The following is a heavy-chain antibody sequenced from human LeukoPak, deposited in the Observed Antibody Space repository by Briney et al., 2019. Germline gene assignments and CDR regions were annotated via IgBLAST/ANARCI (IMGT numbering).Heavy chain of an antibody. CDR1: GFTFSSDA. CDR3: ARDQKAAGSGWSLAFDY. J-gene: IGHJ4*02. V-gene: IGHV3-30-3*01. CDR2: ISYDGSNK. Sequence: PGGSLRLSCAASGFTFSSDAMHWVRQAPGKGLEWVAVISYDGSNKYYADSVKGRFTISRDNSKNTLYLQMNSLRAEDTAVYYCARDQKAAGSGWSLAFDYWGQGTLVTVSS. D-gene: IGHD6-19*01.